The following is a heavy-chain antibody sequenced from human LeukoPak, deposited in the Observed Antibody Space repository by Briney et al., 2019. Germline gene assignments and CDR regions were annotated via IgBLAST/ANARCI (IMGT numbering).Heavy chain of an antibody. CDR1: GLTFSSYA. D-gene: IGHD3-22*01. V-gene: IGHV3-30-3*01. J-gene: IGHJ4*02. Sequence: GGSLRLSCAASGLTFSSYAMHWVRQAPGKGLEWVAVISYDGSNKYYADSVKGRFTISRDNSKNTLYLQMNSLRAEDTAVYYCAREGYDSSGYYGYWGQGTLVTVSS. CDR3: AREGYDSSGYYGY. CDR2: ISYDGSNK.